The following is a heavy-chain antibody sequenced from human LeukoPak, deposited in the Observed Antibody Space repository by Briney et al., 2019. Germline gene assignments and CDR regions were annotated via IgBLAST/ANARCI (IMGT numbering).Heavy chain of an antibody. V-gene: IGHV4-61*01. D-gene: IGHD6-19*01. J-gene: IGHJ4*02. Sequence: SETLSLTCTVSGDSFSSVTDYWAWIRQPPGKGLEWIGYIYYSGSTNYNPSLKSRVTISVDTSKNQFSLKLSSVTAADTAVYYSARSIAVAGTFDYWSQGTLVTVSS. CDR1: GDSFSSVTDY. CDR3: ARSIAVAGTFDY. CDR2: IYYSGST.